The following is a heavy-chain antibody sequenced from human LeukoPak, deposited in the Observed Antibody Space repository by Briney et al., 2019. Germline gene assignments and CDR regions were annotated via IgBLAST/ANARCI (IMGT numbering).Heavy chain of an antibody. CDR2: ISYDGSNK. D-gene: IGHD6-19*01. CDR3: ARDGAVAGTALAPFDY. Sequence: GGSLRLSCAASGFTFSSYAMHRVRQARGEGLEWVAVISYDGSNKYYADSVKGRFTISRDNSKNTLYLQMNSLRAEDTAVYYCARDGAVAGTALAPFDYWGQGTLVTVSS. V-gene: IGHV3-30-3*01. CDR1: GFTFSSYA. J-gene: IGHJ4*02.